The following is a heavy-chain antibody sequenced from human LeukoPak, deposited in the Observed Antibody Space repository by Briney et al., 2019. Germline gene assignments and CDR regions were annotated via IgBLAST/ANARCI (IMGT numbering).Heavy chain of an antibody. Sequence: GGSLRLSCVASGFTFTNAWMNWVRQAPGKGLEWVGHIKSKTDGGTTDHAAPVKGRFTISRDDSKNTLYLQMNSLKTEDTAVYYCATDQGYYYYDGTGFHYRVYWGQGTLVTVSS. V-gene: IGHV3-15*07. D-gene: IGHD3-22*01. CDR1: GFTFTNAW. J-gene: IGHJ4*02. CDR2: IKSKTDGGTT. CDR3: ATDQGYYYYDGTGFHYRVY.